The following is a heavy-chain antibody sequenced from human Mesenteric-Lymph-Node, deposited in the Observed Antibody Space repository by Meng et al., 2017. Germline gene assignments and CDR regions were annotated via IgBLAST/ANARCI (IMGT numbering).Heavy chain of an antibody. CDR3: AVWQWPYDY. Sequence: SETLSLTCTVSGGSISSFSWSWIRQPAGKGLEWIGRMYSSGRTDHNPSLKRRVTMSVDTSKNQLSLHLSSVTAADTAVYYCAVWQWPYDYWGQGTLVTVSS. J-gene: IGHJ4*02. CDR2: MYSSGRT. V-gene: IGHV4-4*07. CDR1: GGSISSFS. D-gene: IGHD6-19*01.